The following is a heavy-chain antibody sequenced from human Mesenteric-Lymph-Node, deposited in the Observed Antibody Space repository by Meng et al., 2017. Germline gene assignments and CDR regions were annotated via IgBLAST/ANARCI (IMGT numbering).Heavy chain of an antibody. D-gene: IGHD3-16*01. CDR2: ISSSGDRI. Sequence: EVQLVGSGGGLVQPGGSLRLSCAVSGFMFSDHLMDWVRQAPGKGLDWVSAISSSGDRIYYVDSVKGRFTISRDNSKNTLYLQMNSLSAEDTAIYYCAKIIGGGINELDYWGQGTLVTVSS. CDR3: AKIIGGGINELDY. V-gene: IGHV3-23*04. J-gene: IGHJ4*02. CDR1: GFMFSDHL.